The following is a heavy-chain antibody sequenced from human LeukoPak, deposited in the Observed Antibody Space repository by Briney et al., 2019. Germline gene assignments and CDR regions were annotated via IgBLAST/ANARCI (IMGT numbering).Heavy chain of an antibody. CDR1: GYTFTNYA. D-gene: IGHD3-10*01. V-gene: IGHV1-3*01. CDR3: ARHGYGSGSSYPHYYGMDV. J-gene: IGHJ6*04. CDR2: INAGNGNT. Sequence: ASVKVSCKASGYTFTNYAIHWVRQAPGQRLEWMGWINAGNGNTKYSQKLQGRVTITRDTSATTAYMELSSLRSEDTAVYYCARHGYGSGSSYPHYYGMDVWGKGTTVTVSS.